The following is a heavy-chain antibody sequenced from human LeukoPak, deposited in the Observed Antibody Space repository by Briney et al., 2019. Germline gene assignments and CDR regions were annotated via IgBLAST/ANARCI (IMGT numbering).Heavy chain of an antibody. CDR1: GFTFSSYA. Sequence: GGSLRLSCAASGFTFSSYAMRWVRQAPGKGLEWVAVISYDGSNKKYADSVKGRFTISRDSSKNTLYLQMNSLRAGDAAVYYCAKAPVTTCSGAYCYPFDYWSRGTLVTVSS. V-gene: IGHV3-30*04. D-gene: IGHD2-15*01. J-gene: IGHJ4*02. CDR3: AKAPVTTCSGAYCYPFDY. CDR2: ISYDGSNK.